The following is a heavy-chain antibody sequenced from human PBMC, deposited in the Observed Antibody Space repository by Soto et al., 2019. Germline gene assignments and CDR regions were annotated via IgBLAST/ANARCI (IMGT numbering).Heavy chain of an antibody. CDR3: VRTWQGFDI. Sequence: EVQLVESGGGLVQPGGSLRLSCAASGFTFSTYWMHWVRQAPEKGLLWVAHINGAGSYKDFADSVKGRFTISRDNAKNTEYPETQSLGGEDTAVYFGVRTWQGFDIWGPWTMVTVSS. CDR2: INGAGSYK. V-gene: IGHV3-74*01. J-gene: IGHJ3*02. CDR1: GFTFSTYW.